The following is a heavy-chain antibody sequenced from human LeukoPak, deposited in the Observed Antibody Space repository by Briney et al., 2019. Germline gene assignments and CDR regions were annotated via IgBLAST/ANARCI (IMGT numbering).Heavy chain of an antibody. J-gene: IGHJ4*02. CDR2: IGPDGSVT. D-gene: IGHD1-1*01. V-gene: IGHV3-74*01. CDR1: GFALSPFL. CDR3: ARDMWGTFDC. Sequence: GGSLRLSCAASGFALSPFLMHRVRQCPGKGPEWFSRIGPDGSVTNYADSVKGRFTSSRYNARNTLYVQISGLSVEDMAVYFCARDMWGTFDCWGQGALVTVSS.